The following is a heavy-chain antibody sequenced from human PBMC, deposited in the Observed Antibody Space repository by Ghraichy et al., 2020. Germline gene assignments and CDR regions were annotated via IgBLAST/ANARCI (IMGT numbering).Heavy chain of an antibody. V-gene: IGHV4-61*01. CDR2: IYYSGST. D-gene: IGHD5-24*01. J-gene: IGHJ4*01. CDR3: ARDRAGYNYLYVDY. Sequence: SETLSLTCTVSGGSVSSGSYYWSWIRQPPGKGVECIGYIYYSGSTNYNPSLKSRVTISVDTAKNQFSLKLISVTAADTAVYYRARDRAGYNYLYVDYLGHRTLVTVSS. CDR1: GGSVSSGSYY.